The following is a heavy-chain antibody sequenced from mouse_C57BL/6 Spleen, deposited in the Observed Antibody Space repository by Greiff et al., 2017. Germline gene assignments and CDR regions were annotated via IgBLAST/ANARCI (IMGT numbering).Heavy chain of an antibody. D-gene: IGHD1-1*01. J-gene: IGHJ2*01. CDR3: ARNYYYGSSYSFDY. CDR1: GFSLTSYA. V-gene: IGHV2-9-1*01. CDR2: IWTGGGT. Sequence: QVQLQQSGPGLVAPSGFSLTSYAISWVRKPPGKGLEWLGVIWTGGGTNYNSALKSRLSISKANSKSQVFLKMNSLQTDDTARYYCARNYYYGSSYSFDYWGQGTTLTVSS.